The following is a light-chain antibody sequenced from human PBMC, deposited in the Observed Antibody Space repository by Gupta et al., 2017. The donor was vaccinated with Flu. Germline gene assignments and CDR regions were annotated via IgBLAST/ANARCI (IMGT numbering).Light chain of an antibody. CDR1: SSNIGAGYD. J-gene: IGLJ1*01. V-gene: IGLV1-40*01. CDR3: QAYDSSRSGVHV. CDR2: GNS. Sequence: QSVLTQPPSVSGAPGQRVTISCTGSSSNIGAGYDVPWYQQRPGTAPKLLIYGNSNRPSGGPDRVSGSKSGTSASLAITGLQAEEEADYYCQAYDSSRSGVHVFGTGTKVTVL.